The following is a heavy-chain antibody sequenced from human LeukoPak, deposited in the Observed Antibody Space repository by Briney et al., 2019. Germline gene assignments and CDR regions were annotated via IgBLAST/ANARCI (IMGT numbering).Heavy chain of an antibody. CDR3: ARVDTSGYAFDY. CDR1: GFTFSSYE. D-gene: IGHD3-22*01. Sequence: PGGSLRLSCAASGFTFSSYEMNWVRQAPGKGLEWVSYISSSGSTIYYADSVRGRFTISRDNAKNSLYLQMHTLRAEDTAVYYCARVDTSGYAFDYWGQGTLVTVSS. V-gene: IGHV3-48*03. CDR2: ISSSGSTI. J-gene: IGHJ4*02.